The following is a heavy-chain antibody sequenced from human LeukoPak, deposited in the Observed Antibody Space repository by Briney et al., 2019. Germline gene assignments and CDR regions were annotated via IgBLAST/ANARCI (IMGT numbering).Heavy chain of an antibody. Sequence: SVMVSCKASGYTFTSYWIQWVRQAPGQGLEWMGLINPDGGSTAYAHRFQGRVIMTRDTSTSTAYMDLSSLRSEDTAVYYCARAPRNSSTMLDYWGQGTLVTVSS. D-gene: IGHD6-13*01. CDR1: GYTFTSYW. J-gene: IGHJ4*02. CDR3: ARAPRNSSTMLDY. V-gene: IGHV1-46*01. CDR2: INPDGGST.